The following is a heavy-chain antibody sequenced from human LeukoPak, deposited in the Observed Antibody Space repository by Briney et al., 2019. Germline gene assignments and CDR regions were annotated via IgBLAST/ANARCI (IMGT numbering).Heavy chain of an antibody. Sequence: SGGSLRLSCAASGFTFSSYEMNWVRQAPGKGLEWVSYISSSGSTIYYADSVKGRFTISRDNSKNTLYLQMNSLRAEDTAVYYCAKNSGGQWLVHHYFDYWGQGTLVTVSS. CDR3: AKNSGGQWLVHHYFDY. D-gene: IGHD6-19*01. J-gene: IGHJ4*02. CDR2: ISSSGSTI. CDR1: GFTFSSYE. V-gene: IGHV3-48*03.